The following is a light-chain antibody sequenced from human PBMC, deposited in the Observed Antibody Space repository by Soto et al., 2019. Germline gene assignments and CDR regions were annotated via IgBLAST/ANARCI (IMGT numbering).Light chain of an antibody. J-gene: IGLJ1*01. V-gene: IGLV1-44*01. CDR2: SNN. Sequence: QSVLTQPPSASETPGQRVTISCSGSGSNIGRNTVNWYQQLPGTAPKLVIYSNNQRPSGVPDRFSGSKSGTSGSLAISGLQSEDEADYYCAAWDNSLSEYVFGTGTKVTVL. CDR3: AAWDNSLSEYV. CDR1: GSNIGRNT.